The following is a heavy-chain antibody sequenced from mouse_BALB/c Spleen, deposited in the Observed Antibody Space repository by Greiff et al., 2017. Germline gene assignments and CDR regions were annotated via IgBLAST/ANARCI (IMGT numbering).Heavy chain of an antibody. CDR3: ASFYGNYDYYAMDY. V-gene: IGHV14-3*02. J-gene: IGHJ4*01. D-gene: IGHD2-1*01. CDR1: GFNIKDTY. CDR2: IDPANGNT. Sequence: EVQLQQSGAELVKPGASVKLSCTASGFNIKDTYMHWVKQRPEQGLEWIGRIDPANGNTKYDPKFQGKATITADTSSNTAYLQLSSLTSEDTAVYYCASFYGNYDYYAMDYWGQGTSVTVSS.